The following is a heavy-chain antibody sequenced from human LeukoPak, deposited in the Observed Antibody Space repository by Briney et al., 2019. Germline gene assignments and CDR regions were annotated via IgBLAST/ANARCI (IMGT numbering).Heavy chain of an antibody. J-gene: IGHJ4*02. CDR1: GFTFSTYW. D-gene: IGHD2-2*02. Sequence: GGSLRLSCAASGFTFSTYWMSWVRQAPGKGLEWVANIKQDGSEKYYVDSVKSRFTISRDNAKNSLDLQMNSLRAEDTAIYYCARYCSSTSCYNEVLDYWGQGTPVTVSS. CDR3: ARYCSSTSCYNEVLDY. V-gene: IGHV3-7*01. CDR2: IKQDGSEK.